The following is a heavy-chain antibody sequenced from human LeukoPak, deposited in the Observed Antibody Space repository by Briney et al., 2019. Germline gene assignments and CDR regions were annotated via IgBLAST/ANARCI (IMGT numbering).Heavy chain of an antibody. Sequence: GGSLRLSCAVSGFTFSTYGMHWVRQAPGKGLEWVAFIRYDTSNKYYADSVKGRFTISRDDSKNTLYLQMNRLRAEDTAVYYCAKEFMDVWGKGTTVTISS. V-gene: IGHV3-30*02. J-gene: IGHJ6*04. CDR3: AKEFMDV. CDR1: GFTFSTYG. CDR2: IRYDTSNK.